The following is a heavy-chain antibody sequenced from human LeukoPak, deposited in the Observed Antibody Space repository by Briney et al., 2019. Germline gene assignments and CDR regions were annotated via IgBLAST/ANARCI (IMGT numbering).Heavy chain of an antibody. D-gene: IGHD6-13*01. CDR2: ISYDGSNK. Sequence: GGSLRLSCAASGFTFSSYAMHWVRQAPGKGLEWVAVISYDGSNKYYADSVKSRFTISRDNSKNTLYLQMNSLRAEDTAVYYCARAGIAAGLFDYWGQGTLVTVSS. J-gene: IGHJ4*02. CDR3: ARAGIAAGLFDY. CDR1: GFTFSSYA. V-gene: IGHV3-30*04.